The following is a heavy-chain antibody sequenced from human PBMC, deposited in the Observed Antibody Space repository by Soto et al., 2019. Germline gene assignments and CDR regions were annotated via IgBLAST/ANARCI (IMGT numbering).Heavy chain of an antibody. D-gene: IGHD2-15*01. CDR1: GFIFSNDG. CDR3: AKRGGVVVGSEHPFFEY. CDR2: ISFDGKNR. J-gene: IGHJ4*02. Sequence: HAQLVESGGGVVQPGKSLRLSCAASGFIFSNDGIHCVRQAPGQGLEWVALISFDGKNRKYADSVKGRFTIYRVNPKNTRYLAMNSLRPEDRAFYYCAKRGGVVVGSEHPFFEYWGQETLVTVSS. V-gene: IGHV3-30*18.